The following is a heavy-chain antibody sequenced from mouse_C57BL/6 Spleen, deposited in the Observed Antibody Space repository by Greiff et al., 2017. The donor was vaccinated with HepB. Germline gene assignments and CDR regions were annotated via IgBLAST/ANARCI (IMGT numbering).Heavy chain of an antibody. V-gene: IGHV1-69*01. J-gene: IGHJ3*01. CDR3: ARGDWDGSWFAY. Sequence: QVQLQQPGAELVMPGASVTLSCKASGYTFTSYWMHWVKQRPGQGLEWIGEIDPSDSYTNYNQKFKGKSTLTVDKSSSTAYMQLSSLTSEDSAVYYCARGDWDGSWFAYWGQGTLVTVSA. CDR2: IDPSDSYT. CDR1: GYTFTSYW. D-gene: IGHD4-1*01.